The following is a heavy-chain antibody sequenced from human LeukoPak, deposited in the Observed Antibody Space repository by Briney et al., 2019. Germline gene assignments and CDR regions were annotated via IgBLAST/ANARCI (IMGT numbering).Heavy chain of an antibody. D-gene: IGHD2-15*01. CDR2: IDPSDSYT. CDR1: GYSFTSYW. CDR3: ARHGRLNCSGGSCYVY. Sequence: GESLKISCKGSGYSFTSYWISWVRQMPGKGLEWMGRIDPSDSYTNCSPSFQGHVTISADKSISTAYLQWSSLKASDTAMYCCARHGRLNCSGGSCYVYWGQGTLVTVSS. J-gene: IGHJ4*02. V-gene: IGHV5-10-1*01.